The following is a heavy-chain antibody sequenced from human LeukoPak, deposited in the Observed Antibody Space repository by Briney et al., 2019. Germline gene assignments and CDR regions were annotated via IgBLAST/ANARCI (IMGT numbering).Heavy chain of an antibody. Sequence: GGSLRLSCAASGFTFSSYWMSWVRQAPGKGLEWVANIKQDGSEKYYVDSVKGRFTISRDNSKNSLYLQMNSLRAEDTALYYCAKGRGYSGYARAPFAYWGQGTLVTVSS. J-gene: IGHJ4*02. CDR2: IKQDGSEK. CDR1: GFTFSSYW. D-gene: IGHD5-12*01. V-gene: IGHV3-7*03. CDR3: AKGRGYSGYARAPFAY.